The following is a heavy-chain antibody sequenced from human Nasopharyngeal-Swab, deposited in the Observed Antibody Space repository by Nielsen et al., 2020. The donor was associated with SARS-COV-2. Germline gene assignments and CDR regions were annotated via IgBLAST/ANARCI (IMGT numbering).Heavy chain of an antibody. CDR1: GYTFNSYY. CDR3: ARVGWCDPPSGSYSYYYYGMDV. CDR2: NNPSGGST. V-gene: IGHV1-46*02. J-gene: IGHJ6*02. D-gene: IGHD1-26*01. Sequence: ASVNVSCKASGYTFNSYYMHWVRQAPGQGLEWMGINNPSGGSTSYAQKFQGRVTMTRDTSTSTVYMELSSLRSEDTAVYYCARVGWCDPPSGSYSYYYYGMDVWGQGTTVTVSS.